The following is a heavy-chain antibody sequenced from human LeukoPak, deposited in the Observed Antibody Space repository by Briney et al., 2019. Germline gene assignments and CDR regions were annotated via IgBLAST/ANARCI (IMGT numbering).Heavy chain of an antibody. J-gene: IGHJ6*03. D-gene: IGHD5-18*01. CDR1: GFTISSHA. CDR2: VSGNGDNT. CDR3: ACTAYYYYYLDV. Sequence: GRSPRLSCAASGFTISSHAMSWVRQAPGKGLEWVSAVSGNGDNTYYADSVKGRFTISRDNSKNTLYLHMSSLRAEDTAVYYCACTAYYYYYLDVWGKGTTVTVSS. V-gene: IGHV3-23*01.